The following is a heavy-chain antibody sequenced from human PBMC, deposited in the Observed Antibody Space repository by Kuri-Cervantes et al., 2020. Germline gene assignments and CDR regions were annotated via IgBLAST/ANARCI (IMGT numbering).Heavy chain of an antibody. D-gene: IGHD5-12*01. Sequence: ASVKVSCKASGYTFTSYGISWVRQAPGQGLEWMGWISAYNGNTNYAQKLQGRVTMTADTSTSTAYMELSSLRSEDTAVYYCARHIVATTHFDYWGQGTLVTVSS. CDR3: ARHIVATTHFDY. CDR1: GYTFTSYG. V-gene: IGHV1-18*01. J-gene: IGHJ4*02. CDR2: ISAYNGNT.